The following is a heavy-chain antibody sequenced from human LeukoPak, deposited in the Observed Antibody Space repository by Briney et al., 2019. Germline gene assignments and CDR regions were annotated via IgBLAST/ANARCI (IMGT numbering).Heavy chain of an antibody. CDR1: GFTFSTYA. Sequence: TGGSLRLSCAASGFTFSTYAMSWVRQAPGKGLEWVSSFSGSGGSTYYADSVKGRFTISRDNSKNTLYLQMNSLRAEATAVYYCAKDLGMQVWFPLWGQGTLVTVSS. CDR2: FSGSGGST. CDR3: AKDLGMQVWFPL. J-gene: IGHJ4*02. D-gene: IGHD5-18*01. V-gene: IGHV3-23*01.